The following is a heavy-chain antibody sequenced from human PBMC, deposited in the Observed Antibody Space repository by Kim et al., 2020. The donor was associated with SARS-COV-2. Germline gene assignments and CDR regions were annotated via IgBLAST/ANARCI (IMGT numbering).Heavy chain of an antibody. CDR2: ISSSSSYI. CDR1: GFTFSSYS. J-gene: IGHJ4*02. CDR3: ARDASITMVRGVIYYFDY. V-gene: IGHV3-21*01. D-gene: IGHD3-10*01. Sequence: GGSLRLSCAASGFTFSSYSMNWVRQAPGKGLEWVSSISSSSSYIYYADSVKGRFTISRDNAKNSLYLQMNSLRAEDTAVYYCARDASITMVRGVIYYFDYWGQGTLVTVSS.